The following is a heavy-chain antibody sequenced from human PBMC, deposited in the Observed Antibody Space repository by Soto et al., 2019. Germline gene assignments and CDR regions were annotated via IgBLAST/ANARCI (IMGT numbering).Heavy chain of an antibody. CDR2: IYYSGST. CDR3: ARGDGCGGNCFYGMDV. Sequence: SXTLSLTCTVSGGSISSYYWSWLRQPPGKGLEWIGHIYYSGSTKYSPSLKSRVTISVDTSKNQFSLKLNSVTAADTAVYYCARGDGCGGNCFYGMDVWGQGTTVTVSS. D-gene: IGHD2-21*01. J-gene: IGHJ6*02. CDR1: GGSISSYY. V-gene: IGHV4-59*01.